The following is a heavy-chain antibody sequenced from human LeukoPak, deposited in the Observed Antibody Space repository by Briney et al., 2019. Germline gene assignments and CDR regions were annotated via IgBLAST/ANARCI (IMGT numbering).Heavy chain of an antibody. Sequence: GGSLRLSCAASGFTFSTYAMSWVRQAPGKGLEWVSAISGSGGSTYYADSVKGRFTISRDNSKNTLYLQMNSLRAEDTAVCYCAKCVWFGELPHDAFDMWGQGTMVTVSS. D-gene: IGHD3-10*01. J-gene: IGHJ3*02. V-gene: IGHV3-23*01. CDR1: GFTFSTYA. CDR2: ISGSGGST. CDR3: AKCVWFGELPHDAFDM.